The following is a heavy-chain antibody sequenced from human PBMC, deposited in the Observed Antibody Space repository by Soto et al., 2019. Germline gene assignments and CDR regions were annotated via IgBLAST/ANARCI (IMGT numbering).Heavy chain of an antibody. V-gene: IGHV1-69*13. Sequence: ASVKVSCKASGGTFSSYAISWVRQAPGQGLEWMGGIIPIFGTANYAQKFQGRVTITADESTSTAYMELSSLRSEDTAVYYCARVTVAANYFDYWGQGTLVTVSS. CDR3: ARVTVAANYFDY. CDR1: GGTFSSYA. J-gene: IGHJ4*02. CDR2: IIPIFGTA. D-gene: IGHD6-19*01.